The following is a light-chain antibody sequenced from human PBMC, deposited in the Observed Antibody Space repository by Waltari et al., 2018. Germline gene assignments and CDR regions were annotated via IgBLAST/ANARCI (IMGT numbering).Light chain of an antibody. V-gene: IGKV4-1*01. Sequence: DIVMTQSPDSLAVSLGERATINFKSSQSVLSSASNENYLAWYKQKAGQPPKLLIYWASTRESRVPDRFSGSGSGTDFTLTISSLQAEDVAVYYCQQYSSSPFTFGPGTRVDIK. CDR3: QQYSSSPFT. J-gene: IGKJ3*01. CDR2: WAS. CDR1: QSVLSSASNENY.